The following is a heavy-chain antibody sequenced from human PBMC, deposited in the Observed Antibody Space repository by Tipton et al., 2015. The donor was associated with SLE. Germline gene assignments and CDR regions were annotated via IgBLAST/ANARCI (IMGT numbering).Heavy chain of an antibody. J-gene: IGHJ4*02. CDR3: ARGGGSYYDY. Sequence: TLSLTCTVSGGSISGYYWSWIRQPAGKGLEWIGRIYSSGRTIYNPALKSRLTLSLDTSKNQFSLSVRSVTAADTAVYYCARGGGSYYDYWGQGTLVTVSS. V-gene: IGHV4-4*07. D-gene: IGHD1-26*01. CDR2: IYSSGRT. CDR1: GGSISGYY.